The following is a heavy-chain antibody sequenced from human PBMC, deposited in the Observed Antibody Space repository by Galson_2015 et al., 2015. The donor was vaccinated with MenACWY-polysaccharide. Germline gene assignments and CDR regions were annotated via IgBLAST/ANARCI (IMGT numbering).Heavy chain of an antibody. CDR3: ARRIIKDSAFDI. J-gene: IGHJ3*02. D-gene: IGHD3-10*01. V-gene: IGHV4-59*08. CDR1: GGSISSYY. Sequence: ETLSLTCTVSGGSISSYYWSWIRQPPGKGLEWIGYIYYSGSTNYNPSLKSRVTISVDTSKNQFSLKLSSVTAADTAVYYCARRIIKDSAFDIWGQGTMVTVSS. CDR2: IYYSGST.